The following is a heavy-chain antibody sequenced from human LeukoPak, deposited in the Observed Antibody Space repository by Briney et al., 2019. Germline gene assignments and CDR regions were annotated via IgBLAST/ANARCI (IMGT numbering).Heavy chain of an antibody. CDR1: GFTFNTYW. CDR3: ARDPFPGQQLNWFDP. Sequence: GGSLRLSCAASGFTFNTYWMHWVRQAPGKGLVWVSQINGDGSSTAYADSVKGRFTISRDNAKNTLYLQMNSLRAEDTAVYYCARDPFPGQQLNWFDPWGQGTLVTVSS. D-gene: IGHD6-13*01. CDR2: INGDGSST. V-gene: IGHV3-74*01. J-gene: IGHJ5*02.